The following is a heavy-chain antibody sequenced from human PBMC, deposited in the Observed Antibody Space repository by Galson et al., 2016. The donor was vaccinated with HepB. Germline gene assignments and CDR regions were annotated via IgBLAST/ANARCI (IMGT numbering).Heavy chain of an antibody. V-gene: IGHV4-39*01. D-gene: IGHD6-6*01. CDR2: IYYSGST. J-gene: IGHJ4*02. CDR3: ARGRSFFDY. CDR1: GCSISSSSYY. Sequence: SETLSLTCTVSGCSISSSSYYWGWIRQPPGKGLEWIGSIYYSGSTYYNPSLKSRVTISVDTSENQFSLKLSSVTAADTAVYYCARGRSFFDYWGQGTLVTVSS.